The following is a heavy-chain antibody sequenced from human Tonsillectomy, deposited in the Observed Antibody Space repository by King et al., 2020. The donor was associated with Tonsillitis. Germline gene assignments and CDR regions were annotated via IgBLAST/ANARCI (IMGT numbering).Heavy chain of an antibody. J-gene: IGHJ4*02. V-gene: IGHV3-15*01. Sequence: VQLVESGGGLVKPGGSLRLSCAASGFTFSHAWMSWVRQAPGKGREWVGRIKRITDGGTTDYVASVSDRFTISRDDSKSTVYLQMNSLKTEDTAVYYCTTGYYYDSSGSANYWGQGTLVTVSS. CDR1: GFTFSHAW. CDR2: IKRITDGGTT. D-gene: IGHD3-22*01. CDR3: TTGYYYDSSGSANY.